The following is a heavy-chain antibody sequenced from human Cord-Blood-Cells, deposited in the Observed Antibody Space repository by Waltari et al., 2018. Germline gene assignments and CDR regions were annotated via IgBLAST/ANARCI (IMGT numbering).Heavy chain of an antibody. CDR1: GGSISSGGYY. D-gene: IGHD5-12*01. Sequence: QVQLQESGPGLVKPSQTLSLTCTVSGGSISSGGYYWSWIRQHPGKGLAWIGYIYYSGSTYYNPSLKSRVTISVDTSKNQFSLKLSSVTAADTAVYYCARARRDGYNPFDYWGQGTLVTVSS. CDR3: ARARRDGYNPFDY. J-gene: IGHJ4*02. CDR2: IYYSGST. V-gene: IGHV4-31*03.